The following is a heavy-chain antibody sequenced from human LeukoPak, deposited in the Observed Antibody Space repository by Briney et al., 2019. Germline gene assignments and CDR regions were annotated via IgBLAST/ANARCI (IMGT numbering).Heavy chain of an antibody. D-gene: IGHD4-17*01. CDR2: ISWNSGTI. Sequence: PGGSLRLSCAASGFTFDDYAMHWVRQAPGKGLEWVSGISWNSGTIGYADSVKGRFTISRDNAKNSLYLQMNSLRAEDTALYYCPKEYGDYYGMDVWGQGTTVTVSS. V-gene: IGHV3-9*01. CDR1: GFTFDDYA. CDR3: PKEYGDYYGMDV. J-gene: IGHJ6*02.